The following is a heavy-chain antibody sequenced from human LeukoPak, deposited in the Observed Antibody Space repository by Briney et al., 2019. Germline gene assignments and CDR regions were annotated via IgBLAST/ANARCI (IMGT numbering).Heavy chain of an antibody. CDR2: IYYSGSA. Sequence: SETLSLTCTVSGGSISSYYWSWIRQPPGKGLEWIGYIYYSGSANYNPSLKSRVTISVDTSKNQFSLKLSSVTAADTAVYYCAGDTGNYAFDLWGQGTMVTVSS. CDR1: GGSISSYY. V-gene: IGHV4-59*01. D-gene: IGHD1-14*01. J-gene: IGHJ3*01. CDR3: AGDTGNYAFDL.